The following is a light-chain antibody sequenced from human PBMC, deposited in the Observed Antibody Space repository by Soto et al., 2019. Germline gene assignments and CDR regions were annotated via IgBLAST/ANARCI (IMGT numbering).Light chain of an antibody. CDR1: QSISSW. CDR2: DAS. Sequence: DIQMTQSPSTLSASVGDRVTITCRASQSISSWLAWYQQKPGTAPKLLICDASSLESGVPSRFSGSGSGTKFTLTVSSLQPDDFATYYCQQYNTYSQLTFGGGNKVEIK. CDR3: QQYNTYSQLT. V-gene: IGKV1-5*01. J-gene: IGKJ4*01.